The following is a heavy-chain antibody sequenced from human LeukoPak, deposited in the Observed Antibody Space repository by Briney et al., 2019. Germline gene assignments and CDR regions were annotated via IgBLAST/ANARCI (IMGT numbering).Heavy chain of an antibody. Sequence: PSETLSLTCTVSGGSISSSSYYWGWIRQPPGKGLEWIGSIYYSGSTYYNPSLKSRVTISVDTSKNQFSLKLSSVTAADTAVYYCARHGGGESLLYWGQGTLVTVSS. CDR1: GGSISSSSYY. D-gene: IGHD2-15*01. CDR2: IYYSGST. V-gene: IGHV4-39*01. CDR3: ARHGGGESLLY. J-gene: IGHJ4*02.